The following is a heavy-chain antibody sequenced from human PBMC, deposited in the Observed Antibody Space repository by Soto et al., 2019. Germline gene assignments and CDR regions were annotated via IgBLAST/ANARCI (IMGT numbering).Heavy chain of an antibody. Sequence: QVQLVQSGAEVKRPGTSVKVSCKVSGYTFTNYGINWVRQAPGQGLEWVGWCNPANRNTNYAQKFQDRVSMTTDTSTNTAYMELRGLRSDDTAVYYCARVRFGDPFDFWGQGTLVTVSS. CDR1: GYTFTNYG. CDR2: CNPANRNT. D-gene: IGHD2-21*02. CDR3: ARVRFGDPFDF. J-gene: IGHJ4*02. V-gene: IGHV1-18*01.